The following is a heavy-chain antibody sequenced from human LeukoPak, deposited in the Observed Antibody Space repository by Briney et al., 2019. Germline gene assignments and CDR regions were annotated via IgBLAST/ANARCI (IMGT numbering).Heavy chain of an antibody. CDR3: VKGLDYSSSQMDS. Sequence: GGCLTLSFSASGFPFQSYAMHWVRQAPGKGLGYVSSSNTNGASTYYADSVKGRFTISRDNSRNTVYVQMNSLTPEDTAVYYCVKGLDYSSSQMDSWGQGTLVTVSS. J-gene: IGHJ4*02. CDR2: SNTNGAST. D-gene: IGHD6-6*01. V-gene: IGHV3-64*05. CDR1: GFPFQSYA.